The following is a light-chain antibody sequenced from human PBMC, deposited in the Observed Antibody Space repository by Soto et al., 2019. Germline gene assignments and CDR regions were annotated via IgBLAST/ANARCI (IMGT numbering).Light chain of an antibody. J-gene: IGKJ3*01. Sequence: DIVMTQSPDSLAVSLGERATINCKSSQSILYSPNNKNYLAWYQQKPGQPPKLLLYWASTRESGVPDRFSGSESGTDFTLTISSLQAEDVAVYYCQQYYRTPVTFGPGTKVDIK. CDR3: QQYYRTPVT. CDR2: WAS. V-gene: IGKV4-1*01. CDR1: QSILYSPNNKNY.